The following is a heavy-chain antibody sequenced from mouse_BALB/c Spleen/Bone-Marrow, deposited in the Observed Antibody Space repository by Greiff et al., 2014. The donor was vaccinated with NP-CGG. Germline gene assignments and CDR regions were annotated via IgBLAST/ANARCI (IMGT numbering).Heavy chain of an antibody. D-gene: IGHD2-14*01. CDR1: GFNIKDYY. V-gene: IGHV14-4*02. J-gene: IGHJ1*01. Sequence: VQLQQSGAELVRSGASVKLSCTASGFNIKDYYMHWVKQRPEQGLEWIGWIDPENGDTEYAPKFQGKATMTADTSSNTAYLQLSSLTSEDTAVYYCNRYDWYFDVWGAGTTVTGSS. CDR2: IDPENGDT. CDR3: NRYDWYFDV.